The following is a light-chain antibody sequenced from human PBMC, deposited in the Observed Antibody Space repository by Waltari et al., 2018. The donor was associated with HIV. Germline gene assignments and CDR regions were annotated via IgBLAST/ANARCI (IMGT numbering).Light chain of an antibody. J-gene: IGLJ1*01. CDR3: CSDAGAYTYV. Sequence: QSALTQPRSVSGSPGQSVTISCTGNSSDIAYFDYVSWYQQYPGKAPKVIIYEVSQRPSGVPDRFTAAKSGITASLTISGLQDEDEADYYCCSDAGAYTYVFGTGTKVTVL. V-gene: IGLV2-11*01. CDR1: SSDIAYFDY. CDR2: EVS.